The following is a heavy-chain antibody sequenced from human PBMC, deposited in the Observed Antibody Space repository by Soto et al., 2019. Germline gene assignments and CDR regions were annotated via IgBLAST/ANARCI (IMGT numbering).Heavy chain of an antibody. CDR3: AKYLTLTVGWAVAGEALYYYGLDV. CDR1: GFTFSSYG. Sequence: GGSLRLSCAASGFTFSSYGMHWVRQAPGKGLEWVAVISYDGSNKYYADSVKGRFTISRDNSKNTLYLQMNSLRAEDTAVYYCAKYLTLTVGWAVAGEALYYYGLDVWGQGTTVTVSS. CDR2: ISYDGSNK. J-gene: IGHJ6*02. V-gene: IGHV3-30*18. D-gene: IGHD6-19*01.